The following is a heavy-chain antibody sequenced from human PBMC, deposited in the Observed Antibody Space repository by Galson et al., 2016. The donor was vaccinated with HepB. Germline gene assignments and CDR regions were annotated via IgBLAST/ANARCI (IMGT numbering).Heavy chain of an antibody. D-gene: IGHD3-16*01. Sequence: TCTVSNGSISSGPYFWTWISQHPGKGLQYTGNIHYSGKTYYNPSLKSRLLIAVDTSKNQFSLKLSSVTAAYTAVYYCARLRTPLYYYYYIDAWGKGTTVTVSS. CDR1: NGSISSGPYF. J-gene: IGHJ6*03. V-gene: IGHV4-31*03. CDR3: ARLRTPLYYYYYIDA. CDR2: IHYSGKT.